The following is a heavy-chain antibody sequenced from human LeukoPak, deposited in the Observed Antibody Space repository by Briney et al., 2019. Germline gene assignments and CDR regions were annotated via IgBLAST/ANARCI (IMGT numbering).Heavy chain of an antibody. D-gene: IGHD6-13*01. Sequence: GASVKVSCKASGYTFTSYAMHWVRQAPGQRLEWMGWINAGNGNTKYSQKFQGRVTITRDTSASTAYMELSSLRCEDTAVYYCARSYSSSWYGYWGQGTLVTVSS. J-gene: IGHJ4*02. V-gene: IGHV1-3*01. CDR1: GYTFTSYA. CDR3: ARSYSSSWYGY. CDR2: INAGNGNT.